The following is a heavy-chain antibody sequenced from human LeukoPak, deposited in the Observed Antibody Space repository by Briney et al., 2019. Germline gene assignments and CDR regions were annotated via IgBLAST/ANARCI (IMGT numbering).Heavy chain of an antibody. D-gene: IGHD6-19*01. V-gene: IGHV3-13*04. J-gene: IGHJ4*02. CDR2: IGTNGDT. CDR3: AKIRGYINGWQGFLDS. Sequence: GGSLRLSCAASGFSFGNYDMHWVRQPTGRGLEWVSAIGTNGDTHYPDSVKGRFTISRENAKNSLYLQMDSLRVEDTAVYYCAKIRGYINGWQGFLDSWGQGTLVTVSS. CDR1: GFSFGNYD.